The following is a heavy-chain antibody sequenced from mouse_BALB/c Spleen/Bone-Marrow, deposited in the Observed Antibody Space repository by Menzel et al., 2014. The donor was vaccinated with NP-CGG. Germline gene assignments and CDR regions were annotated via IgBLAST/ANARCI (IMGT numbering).Heavy chain of an antibody. J-gene: IGHJ1*01. D-gene: IGHD1-1*01. CDR2: IDPANGNT. V-gene: IGHV14-3*02. Sequence: EVQLVESGAELVKPGDSVKLSCTASGFNNXDTYMHWVKQRPEQGLEWIGRIDPANGNTKYAPKFQGKAPITAGTSSNTAYLKLSSLTTEDTAVYYCAACRYGWYFDVWGAGTTVTVSS. CDR3: AACRYGWYFDV. CDR1: GFNNXDTY.